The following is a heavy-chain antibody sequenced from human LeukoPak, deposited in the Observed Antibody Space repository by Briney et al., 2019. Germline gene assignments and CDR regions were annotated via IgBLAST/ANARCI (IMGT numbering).Heavy chain of an antibody. D-gene: IGHD6-6*01. CDR1: GGSISSYY. V-gene: IGHV4-59*01. J-gene: IGHJ6*03. Sequence: PSETLSLTCTVSGGSISSYYWSWIRQPPGKGLEWIGYIYYSGSTNYNPSLKSRVTISVDTSKNQFSLKLSSVTAADTAVYYCAVGTAARYYYYMDVWGKGTTVTISS. CDR2: IYYSGST. CDR3: AVGTAARYYYYMDV.